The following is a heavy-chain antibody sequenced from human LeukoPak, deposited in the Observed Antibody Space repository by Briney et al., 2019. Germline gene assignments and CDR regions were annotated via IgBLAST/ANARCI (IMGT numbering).Heavy chain of an antibody. Sequence: LSGGSLRLSCAASGFTFSSYGMHWVRQAPGKGLEWVAVISYDGSNKYYADSVKGRFTVSRDNSKNTLYLQMNSLRAEDTAVYYCARGDEWELLWYFDYWGQGTLVTVSS. CDR2: ISYDGSNK. J-gene: IGHJ4*02. CDR1: GFTFSSYG. CDR3: ARGDEWELLWYFDY. V-gene: IGHV3-30*03. D-gene: IGHD1-26*01.